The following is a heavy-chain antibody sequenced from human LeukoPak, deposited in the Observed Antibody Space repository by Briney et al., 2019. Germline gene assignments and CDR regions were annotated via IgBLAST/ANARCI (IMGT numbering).Heavy chain of an antibody. CDR3: AREGGDDYGYYVRAFDN. J-gene: IGHJ3*02. Sequence: SGTLSLTCAVSGGSISSSNWWSWVRQPPGKGLEWIGEIYHSGSTNYNPSLKSRVTISVDKSKNQFSLKLSSVTAAGTAVYYCAREGGDDYGYYVRAFDNWGQGTMVTVSS. V-gene: IGHV4-4*02. CDR1: GGSISSSNW. D-gene: IGHD4-17*01. CDR2: IYHSGST.